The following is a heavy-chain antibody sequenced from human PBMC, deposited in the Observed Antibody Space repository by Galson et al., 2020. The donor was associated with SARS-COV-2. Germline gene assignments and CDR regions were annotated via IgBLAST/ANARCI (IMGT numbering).Heavy chain of an antibody. J-gene: IGHJ6*02. CDR3: ARVGYPLHILIASNSQFGMDV. V-gene: IGHV3-21*01. Sequence: KIGESLKISCAASGFTFSSYGMNWVRQAPGKGLEWVSSISYSGGYIHYVDSVRGRFTVSRDNARNSLYLQMDSLGAEDTAVYYCARVGYPLHILIASNSQFGMDVWGQGTTVTVSS. CDR1: GFTFSSYG. D-gene: IGHD2-21*01. CDR2: ISYSGGYI.